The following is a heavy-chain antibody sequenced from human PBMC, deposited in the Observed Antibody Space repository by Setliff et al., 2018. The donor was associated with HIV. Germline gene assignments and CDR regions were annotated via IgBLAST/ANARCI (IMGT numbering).Heavy chain of an antibody. J-gene: IGHJ5*02. D-gene: IGHD6-19*01. CDR2: IYYSGNT. CDR1: GGSISSYY. CDR3: ATVLMGYTSGWYMFDP. V-gene: IGHV4-59*01. Sequence: PSETLSLTCTVSGGSISSYYWSWIRQPPGKGLEWIGYIYYSGNTNYNPSLKSRVTTAVDTSKNQFSLRLNSVTAADTAVYYCATVLMGYTSGWYMFDPWGQGTLVTVSS.